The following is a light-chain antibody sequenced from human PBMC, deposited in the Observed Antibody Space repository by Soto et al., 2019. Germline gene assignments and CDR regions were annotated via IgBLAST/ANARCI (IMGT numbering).Light chain of an antibody. CDR3: QPYSSFPLT. J-gene: IGKJ4*01. V-gene: IGKV1-5*01. CDR1: QHIYSW. Sequence: DIQMTQSPSTLSASVGDRVTITCRASQHIYSWLAWYQQKPGKAPKLLIYDASSLQSGVPSRFSGSESGTEFTLTISSLQADDFAIYFCQPYSSFPLTFGGGTNVEIK. CDR2: DAS.